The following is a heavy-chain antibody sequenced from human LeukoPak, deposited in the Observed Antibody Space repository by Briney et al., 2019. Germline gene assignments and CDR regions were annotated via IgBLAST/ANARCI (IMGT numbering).Heavy chain of an antibody. D-gene: IGHD6-19*01. CDR3: ARAPGSAYYPYYYMDV. Sequence: SQTLSLTCTVSGGSISSGDYYWSWIRQPPGKGLEWIGYIYYSGSTYYNPSLKSRVTISVDTSKNQFSLNLNSVTAADTAEYYCARAPGSAYYPYYYMDVWGKGTTVTVSS. J-gene: IGHJ6*03. CDR1: GGSISSGDYY. V-gene: IGHV4-30-4*08. CDR2: IYYSGST.